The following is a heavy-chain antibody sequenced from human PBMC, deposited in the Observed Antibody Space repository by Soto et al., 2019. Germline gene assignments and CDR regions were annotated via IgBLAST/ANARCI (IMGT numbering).Heavy chain of an antibody. V-gene: IGHV3-23*01. Sequence: HPWGSLLLSCESSGFTLRNYAMTWIRQAPGRGLEWVSLISANDVGTYYAESVKTRFTISTDQSRNTVYLQMDSLRADDTAIYYCAKAKNDYNWDNRPPFDYWGQGTLVTVSS. CDR3: AKAKNDYNWDNRPPFDY. CDR2: ISANDVGT. CDR1: GFTLRNYA. J-gene: IGHJ4*02. D-gene: IGHD1-20*01.